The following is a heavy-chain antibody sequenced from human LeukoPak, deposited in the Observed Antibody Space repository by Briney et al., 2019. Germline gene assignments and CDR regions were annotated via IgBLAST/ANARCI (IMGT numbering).Heavy chain of an antibody. Sequence: SETLSLTCTVSGGSISSYYWSWIRQPPGKGLEWIGYIYYSGSTNYNPSLKSRVTISVDTSKYQFSLKLSSVTAADTAVYYCVRGPYGASISKWFDPWGQGTQVIVSP. V-gene: IGHV4-59*01. D-gene: IGHD4/OR15-4a*01. CDR2: IYYSGST. CDR1: GGSISSYY. J-gene: IGHJ5*02. CDR3: VRGPYGASISKWFDP.